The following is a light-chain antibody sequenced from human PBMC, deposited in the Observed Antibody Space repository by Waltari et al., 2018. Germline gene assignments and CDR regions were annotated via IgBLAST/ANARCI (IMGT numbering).Light chain of an antibody. CDR3: TSYTSTNTVL. J-gene: IGLJ2*01. V-gene: IGLV2-14*03. CDR1: SSDVGGYNF. CDR2: DVA. Sequence: QSALAQPASVSGSPGQSITISCTGTSSDVGGYNFVSWYQQHPCKAPKLMIYDVARWPSGVSNRFAGSKSGNTASLTISGLQAEDEADYYCTSYTSTNTVLFGGGTRVTVL.